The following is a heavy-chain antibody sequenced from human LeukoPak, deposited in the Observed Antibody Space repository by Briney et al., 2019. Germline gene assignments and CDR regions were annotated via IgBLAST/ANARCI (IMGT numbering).Heavy chain of an antibody. CDR1: GGSINNYY. CDR2: IHYSGST. D-gene: IGHD3-16*02. CDR3: ARVGAADYVWGSYRERPLDY. Sequence: PSETLSLTCIVSGGSINNYYWSWIRQPPGKGLEWIGYIHYSGSTNYNPSLKSRVTISVDTSKNQFSLKLSSVTAADTAVYYCARVGAADYVWGSYRERPLDYWGQGTLVTVSS. J-gene: IGHJ4*02. V-gene: IGHV4-59*12.